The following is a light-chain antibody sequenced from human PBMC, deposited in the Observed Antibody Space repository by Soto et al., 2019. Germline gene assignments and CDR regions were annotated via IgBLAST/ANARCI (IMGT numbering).Light chain of an antibody. J-gene: IGKJ1*01. Sequence: DIQVTQSPSSVSANVGDTLTITCRASQDIRRWLAWYQQKPGKAPNLLISAASNLQSGVPSRFSGRGSETDFTLTISSLQPEDFATYSCQQSYSTTWTFGQGTKVDIK. V-gene: IGKV1-12*01. CDR3: QQSYSTTWT. CDR1: QDIRRW. CDR2: AAS.